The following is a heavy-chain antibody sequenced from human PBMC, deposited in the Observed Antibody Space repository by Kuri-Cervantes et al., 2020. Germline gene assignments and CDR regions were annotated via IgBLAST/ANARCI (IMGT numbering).Heavy chain of an antibody. Sequence: ETLSLTCAASGFTVSSNYMTWVRQAPGKGLEWVTVLYSGGTTYYADSVKGRFTISRDNSKNTLYLQLNSLRAEDTAVYYCARDAGVGARYYDYWGQGTLVTVSS. D-gene: IGHD1-26*01. J-gene: IGHJ4*02. CDR1: GFTVSSNY. V-gene: IGHV3-53*01. CDR2: LYSGGTT. CDR3: ARDAGVGARYYDY.